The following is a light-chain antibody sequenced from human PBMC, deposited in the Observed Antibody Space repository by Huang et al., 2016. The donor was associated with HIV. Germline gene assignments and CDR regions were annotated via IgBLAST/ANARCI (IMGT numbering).Light chain of an antibody. CDR3: QQRSAWPLT. CDR1: QSVHSY. V-gene: IGKV3-11*01. CDR2: DAS. J-gene: IGKJ4*01. Sequence: EIVLTQSPATLSLSPGERATLSCRASQSVHSYLDWYQQKPVQAPRLLIYDASDRATGIPARFSGSGCGTDFTLTISNLQSEDFAVYYGQQRSAWPLTFGGGTKVEI.